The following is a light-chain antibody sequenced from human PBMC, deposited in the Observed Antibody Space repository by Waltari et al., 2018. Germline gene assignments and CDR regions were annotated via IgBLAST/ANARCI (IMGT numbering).Light chain of an antibody. CDR3: SSYTSSRTLV. J-gene: IGLJ2*01. CDR2: EVN. V-gene: IGLV2-14*01. Sequence: QSALTQPASVSEPPGQSITIACTGTRSDVGGFNYVSWYHQHPGKAPKLMISEVNNRPSGVSNRFSGSKSGNTVSLTISGLQAEDEADYYCSSYTSSRTLVFGGGTKLTVL. CDR1: RSDVGGFNY.